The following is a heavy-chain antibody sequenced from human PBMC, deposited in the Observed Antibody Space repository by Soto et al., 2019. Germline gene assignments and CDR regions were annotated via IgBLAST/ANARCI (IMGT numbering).Heavy chain of an antibody. V-gene: IGHV3-23*01. D-gene: IGHD3-3*01. CDR1: GFTFSSYA. Sequence: EVQVLESGGGLVQPGGSLRLSCAASGFTFSSYAMSWVRQAPGKGLEWVSAISGSGGSTYYADSVKGRFTISRDNSKNTLYLQMNSLRAEDTAVYYCAKGAGYDFWSGYYADYWGQGTLVTVSS. J-gene: IGHJ4*02. CDR3: AKGAGYDFWSGYYADY. CDR2: ISGSGGST.